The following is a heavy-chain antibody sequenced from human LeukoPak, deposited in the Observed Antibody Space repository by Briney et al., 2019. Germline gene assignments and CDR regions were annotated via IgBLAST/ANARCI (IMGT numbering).Heavy chain of an antibody. J-gene: IGHJ5*02. V-gene: IGHV4-59*08. CDR2: IYYSGST. D-gene: IGHD5-18*01. Sequence: SETLSLTCTVSGGSISSYYWSWIRQPPGKGLEWIGYIYYSGSTNYNPSLKSRVTISLDTSKNQCSLKLASVTAADTAVYYCASGVIWLPRRFDPWGQGTLVTVSS. CDR1: GGSISSYY. CDR3: ASGVIWLPRRFDP.